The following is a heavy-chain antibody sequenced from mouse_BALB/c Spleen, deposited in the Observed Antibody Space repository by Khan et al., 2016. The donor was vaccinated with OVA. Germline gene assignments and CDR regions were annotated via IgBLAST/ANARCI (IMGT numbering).Heavy chain of an antibody. CDR3: GRNHDYAEGLAY. J-gene: IGHJ3*01. V-gene: IGHV2-2*03. CDR1: GFSFTSYG. CDR2: IWRGGST. Sequence: VQLKQSGPGLVQPSQSLSITCTVSGFSFTSYGVHWVRQSPGKGLEWLGVIWRGGSTDYNAAFISRLSISKENSKSKVFFKMNSLQSNDKAVDYCGRNHDYAEGLAYWGQGTLVTVSA. D-gene: IGHD2-4*01.